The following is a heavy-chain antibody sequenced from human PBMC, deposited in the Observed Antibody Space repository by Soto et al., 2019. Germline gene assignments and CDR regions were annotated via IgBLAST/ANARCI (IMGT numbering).Heavy chain of an antibody. V-gene: IGHV1-69*10. D-gene: IGHD2-15*01. J-gene: IGHJ4*02. CDR2: FIPTLGIA. Sequence: ASVKVSCKASGGTFSSYAISWVRQAPGQGLEWMGGFIPTLGIANSAQKFQGRVTITADKSTSTAYMELSSLRSEDTAVYYCARGSCSGGSCYYFDYWGQGTLVTVSS. CDR3: ARGSCSGGSCYYFDY. CDR1: GGTFSSYA.